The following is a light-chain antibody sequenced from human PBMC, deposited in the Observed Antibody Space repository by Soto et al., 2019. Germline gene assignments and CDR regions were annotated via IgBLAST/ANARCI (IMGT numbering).Light chain of an antibody. Sequence: LTQSPATLSVSPGERATLSCRASQRVSSNLAWYQQTPGQAPRLLIYGASSRATGIPDRFSGSGSGTDFTLTISRLEPEDFAVYYCQQYGSSPRTFGQGTKVDIK. CDR1: QRVSSN. J-gene: IGKJ1*01. CDR2: GAS. V-gene: IGKV3-20*01. CDR3: QQYGSSPRT.